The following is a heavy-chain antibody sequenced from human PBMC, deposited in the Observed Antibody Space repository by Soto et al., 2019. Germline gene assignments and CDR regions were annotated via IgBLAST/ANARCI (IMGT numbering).Heavy chain of an antibody. CDR1: GFSFSNYG. J-gene: IGHJ6*02. V-gene: IGHV3-33*01. D-gene: IGHD2-2*01. CDR2: IWYDGSNE. Sequence: GGSLRLSCAASGFSFSNYGMHWVRQAPGKGLEWVAIIWYDGSNEYYADSVKGRFTISRDNSKTTLNLQMNSLRVEDTAVYYCARANIVVFYGMDVWGQGTTVTVSS. CDR3: ARANIVVFYGMDV.